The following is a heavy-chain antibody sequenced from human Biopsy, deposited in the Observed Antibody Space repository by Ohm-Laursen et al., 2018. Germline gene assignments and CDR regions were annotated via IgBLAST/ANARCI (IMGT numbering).Heavy chain of an antibody. CDR1: GGSIISYY. CDR2: VYNGGIT. Sequence: GTLSLTCCVSGGSIISYYWTWIRQPPGKGLEWIGHVYNGGITNYNPSLKSRVTISKDTSKNQFSPQVNSVTAADTAVYYCARTPRDSFWSGSYKRGLWFDPWGQGTLVIVSS. CDR3: ARTPRDSFWSGSYKRGLWFDP. D-gene: IGHD3-3*01. J-gene: IGHJ5*02. V-gene: IGHV4-59*01.